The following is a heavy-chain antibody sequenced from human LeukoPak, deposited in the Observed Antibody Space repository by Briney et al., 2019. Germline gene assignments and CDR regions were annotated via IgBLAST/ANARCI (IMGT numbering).Heavy chain of an antibody. V-gene: IGHV1-69*01. D-gene: IGHD3-9*01. Sequence: SVKVSCKASGGTFSSYAISWVRQAPGQGLEWMGGIIPIFGTANYAQKFQGRVTITADESTSKAYMELSSLRSEDTAVYYCARDYYDILTGYYNPSGNDYWGQGTLVTVS. J-gene: IGHJ4*02. CDR2: IIPIFGTA. CDR1: GGTFSSYA. CDR3: ARDYYDILTGYYNPSGNDY.